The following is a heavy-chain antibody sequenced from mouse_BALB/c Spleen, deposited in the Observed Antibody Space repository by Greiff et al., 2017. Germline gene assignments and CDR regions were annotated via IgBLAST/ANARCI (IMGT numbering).Heavy chain of an antibody. CDR3: ARGPGTTATSSYAMDY. CDR1: GYTFTSYY. J-gene: IGHJ4*01. V-gene: IGHV1S81*02. CDR2: INPSNGGT. D-gene: IGHD1-2*01. Sequence: QVQLQQSGAELVKPGASVKLSCKASGYTFTSYYMYWVKQRPGQGLEWIGEINPSNGGTNFNEKFKGKATFTADTSSNTAYMQLSSLTSEDSAVYYCARGPGTTATSSYAMDYWGQGTSVTVSS.